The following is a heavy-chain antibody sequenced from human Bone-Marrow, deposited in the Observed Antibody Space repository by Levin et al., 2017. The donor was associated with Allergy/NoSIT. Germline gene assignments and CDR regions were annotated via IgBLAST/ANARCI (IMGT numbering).Heavy chain of an antibody. J-gene: IGHJ4*02. CDR1: GGSISSRHYY. D-gene: IGHD2-15*01. CDR3: ANTAGYCSGGTCYLNHYFDY. V-gene: IGHV4-61*02. CDR2: IYTNGST. Sequence: SETLSLTCTVSGGSISSRHYYWSWIRQPAGKGLEWIGRIYTNGSTTYNPSLKSRVTISVDTSKNQFSLKLSSVTAADTAFYYCANTAGYCSGGTCYLNHYFDYWGQGTLVTVSS.